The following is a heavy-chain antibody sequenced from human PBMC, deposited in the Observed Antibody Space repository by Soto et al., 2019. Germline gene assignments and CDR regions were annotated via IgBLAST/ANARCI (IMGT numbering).Heavy chain of an antibody. J-gene: IGHJ4*02. CDR1: GFTFSGYS. D-gene: IGHD2-2*01. Sequence: EVQLVESGGGLVQPVGSLRLSCAASGFTFSGYSMNWVRQAPGKGLEWVSYISPSSNSMYYADSVKGRFTISRDSAENSMYLQMNSLRGEDTAVYYCAIKLISPTATGKYYFDYWGQGTLVTVSS. CDR3: AIKLISPTATGKYYFDY. CDR2: ISPSSNSM. V-gene: IGHV3-48*01.